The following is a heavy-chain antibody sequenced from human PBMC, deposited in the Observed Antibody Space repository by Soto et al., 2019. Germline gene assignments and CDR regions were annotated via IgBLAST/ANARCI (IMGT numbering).Heavy chain of an antibody. D-gene: IGHD3-10*01. CDR2: IKEDGSER. J-gene: IGHJ4*02. CDR3: ARATGADKEDY. CDR1: GFTFTRYW. V-gene: IGHV3-7*04. Sequence: EVQLVESGGGLVQPGGSLRLSCAASGFTFTRYWMSWVRQAPGKGLEWVANIKEDGSERYYLDSVKGRFTISRDNAKNSLYLQMDSLRAEDTAGYYCARATGADKEDYWGQGTLVTVSS.